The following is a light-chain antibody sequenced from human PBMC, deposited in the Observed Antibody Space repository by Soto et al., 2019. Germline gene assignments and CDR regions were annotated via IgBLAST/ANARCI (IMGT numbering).Light chain of an antibody. CDR3: SSYTSSSTLG. CDR2: DVS. Sequence: QSALTQPASVSGSPGQSITISCTGTSSDVGGYNYVSGYQQQPGKAPKLMIYDVSNRPSGVSNRFSGSKSGNTASLTISGLQAEDEADYYRSSYTSSSTLGFGTGTKVTVL. V-gene: IGLV2-14*01. CDR1: SSDVGGYNY. J-gene: IGLJ1*01.